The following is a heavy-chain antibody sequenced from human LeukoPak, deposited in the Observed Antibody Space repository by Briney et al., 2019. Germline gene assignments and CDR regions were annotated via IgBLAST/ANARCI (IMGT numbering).Heavy chain of an antibody. CDR2: TRNKANSYTT. D-gene: IGHD5-12*01. CDR3: ARVGYRALSSFDY. Sequence: GGSLRLSCAASGFTFSEHYMDWVRQAHGKGLEWVGRTRNKANSYTTEYAASVKGRFTISRDDSKNSLYLQMNSLKTEDTAVYYCARVGYRALSSFDYWGQGTLVTVSS. CDR1: GFTFSEHY. V-gene: IGHV3-72*01. J-gene: IGHJ4*02.